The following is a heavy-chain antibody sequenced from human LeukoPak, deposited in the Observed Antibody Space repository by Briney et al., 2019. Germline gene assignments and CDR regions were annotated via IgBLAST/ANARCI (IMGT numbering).Heavy chain of an antibody. V-gene: IGHV4-61*02. D-gene: IGHD3-10*01. J-gene: IGHJ3*02. CDR3: ARVRSSIWFGEALDAFDI. CDR2: IYTSGST. CDR1: GGSISSGSYY. Sequence: SETLSLTCTVSGGSISSGSYYWSWIRQPAGKGLEWIGRIYTSGSTNYNPSLKSRVTISVDTSKNQFSLKLSSVTAADTAVYYCARVRSSIWFGEALDAFDIWGQGTMVTVSS.